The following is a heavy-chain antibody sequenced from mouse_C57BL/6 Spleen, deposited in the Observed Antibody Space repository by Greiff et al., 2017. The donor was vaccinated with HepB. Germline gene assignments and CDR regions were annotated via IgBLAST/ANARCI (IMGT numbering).Heavy chain of an antibody. J-gene: IGHJ1*03. V-gene: IGHV2-2*01. CDR3: ARIDWYFDV. Sequence: VKLMESGPGLVQPSQSLSITCTVSGFSLTSYGVHWVRQSPGKGLEWLGVIWSGGSTDYNAAFISRLSISKDNSKSQVFFKMNSLQADDTAIYYCARIDWYFDVWGTGTTVTVSS. CDR1: GFSLTSYG. CDR2: IWSGGST.